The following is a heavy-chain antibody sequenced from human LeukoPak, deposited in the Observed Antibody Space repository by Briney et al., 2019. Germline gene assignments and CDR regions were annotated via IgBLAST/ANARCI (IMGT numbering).Heavy chain of an antibody. CDR3: AKTLVVPAGYYYYMDV. V-gene: IGHV3-23*01. CDR2: ISGSGGST. D-gene: IGHD2-2*01. CDR1: GFTFSSYA. J-gene: IGHJ6*03. Sequence: GGSLRLSCAASGFTFSSYAMSWVRQAPGKGLEWVSAISGSGGSTYYADSVKGRFTISRDNSKNTLYLQMNSLRAEDTAVYYCAKTLVVPAGYYYYMDVWGEGTTVTVSS.